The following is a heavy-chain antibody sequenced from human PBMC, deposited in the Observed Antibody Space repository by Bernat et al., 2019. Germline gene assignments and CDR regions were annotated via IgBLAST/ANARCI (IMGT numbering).Heavy chain of an antibody. Sequence: EVQLVEAGGGLVQPGGSLRLSCAASGFTFTKHWMSWVRQAPGKGLEWVANIKQDGSEKYYVDSVKGRFTISRDNAKNSVSLQMNSLRAEDTAVYYWARERLGSVDLLRGFVFDIWGQGTMVTVSS. CDR1: GFTFTKHW. V-gene: IGHV3-7*03. J-gene: IGHJ3*02. CDR3: ARERLGSVDLLRGFVFDI. CDR2: IKQDGSEK. D-gene: IGHD1-26*01.